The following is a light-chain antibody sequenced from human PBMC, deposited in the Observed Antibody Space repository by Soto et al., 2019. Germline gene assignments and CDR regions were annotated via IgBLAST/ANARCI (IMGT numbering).Light chain of an antibody. CDR1: SFNIGNNY. Sequence: QSVLTQPPSVSAAPGQKVTISCSGSSFNIGNNYVSWYQQLPGTAPKLLIYGNNKRPSGILDRFSGSKSGTSATLGITGLQTGDEADYYCGTWDSSLSAFVFGTGTKVTVL. CDR2: GNN. J-gene: IGLJ1*01. CDR3: GTWDSSLSAFV. V-gene: IGLV1-51*02.